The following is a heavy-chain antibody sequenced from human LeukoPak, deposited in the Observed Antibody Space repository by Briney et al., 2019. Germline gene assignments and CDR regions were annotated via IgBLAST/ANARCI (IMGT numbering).Heavy chain of an antibody. J-gene: IGHJ4*02. V-gene: IGHV4-59*01. CDR2: IYHSGST. CDR1: GDSITRYY. CDR3: ASGGGWNDKFNY. Sequence: PSETLSLTCTVSGDSITRYYWSWIRQPPGKGLEWIAYIYHSGSTNYNPSLKSRVTMSVDTSKNQFSLNLSSATAADTAVYYCASGGGWNDKFNYWGQGTLVTVSS. D-gene: IGHD1-1*01.